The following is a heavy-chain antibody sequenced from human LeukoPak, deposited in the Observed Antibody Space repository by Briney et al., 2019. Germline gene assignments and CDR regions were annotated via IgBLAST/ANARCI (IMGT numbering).Heavy chain of an antibody. D-gene: IGHD3-22*01. CDR2: IYYSGST. Sequence: SETLSLTCTVSGGSISSGDYYWSWIRQPPGKGLVWIGYIYYSGSTYYNPSLKSRVTISVDTSKNQFSLKLSSVTAADTAVYYCARVRIYYYDSSGTWTGLPVGMDVWGQGTTVTVSS. V-gene: IGHV4-30-4*01. CDR1: GGSISSGDYY. CDR3: ARVRIYYYDSSGTWTGLPVGMDV. J-gene: IGHJ6*02.